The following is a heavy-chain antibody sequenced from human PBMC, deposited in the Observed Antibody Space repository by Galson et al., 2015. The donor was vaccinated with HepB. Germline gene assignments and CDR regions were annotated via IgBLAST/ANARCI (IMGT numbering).Heavy chain of an antibody. D-gene: IGHD3-10*01. J-gene: IGHJ5*02. V-gene: IGHV3-30-3*01. CDR1: GFTFSNYP. CDR3: AGSLTVRGWFDP. CDR2: TSYDGSNK. Sequence: SLRLSCAASGFTFSNYPMHWVRQAPGKGLEWVAATSYDGSNKYYADSVKGRFTISRDNSKNTLYLQMSSLRAEDTAVYSCAGSLTVRGWFDPWGQGTLVTVSS.